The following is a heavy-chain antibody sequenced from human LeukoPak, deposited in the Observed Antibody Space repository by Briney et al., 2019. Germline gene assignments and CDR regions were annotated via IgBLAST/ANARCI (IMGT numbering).Heavy chain of an antibody. CDR3: AKGNNYDYVWGSYRTYNWFDP. CDR2: ISGSGGST. Sequence: GGSLRLSCAASGFTFSSYAMGWVRQAPGKGLEWVSAISGSGGSTYYADSVKGRFTISRDNSKNTLYLQMNSLRAEDTAVYYCAKGNNYDYVWGSYRTYNWFDPWGQGTLVTVSS. V-gene: IGHV3-23*01. CDR1: GFTFSSYA. D-gene: IGHD3-16*02. J-gene: IGHJ5*02.